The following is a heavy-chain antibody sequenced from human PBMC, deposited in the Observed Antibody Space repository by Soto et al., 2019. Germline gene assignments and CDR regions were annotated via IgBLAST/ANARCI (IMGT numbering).Heavy chain of an antibody. D-gene: IGHD2-2*01. V-gene: IGHV3-23*01. Sequence: EVQLLESGGGLVQPGGSLRLSCTASGFTFSSYAMSWVRQAPGKGLEWVSGISDSGDRTYYAGSVKGRFTISRDNSKNMVDLLMDNLRAEDTAVYYCAKGGGYCTSSGCAIDFWGQGTLVTVSS. CDR3: AKGGGYCTSSGCAIDF. CDR1: GFTFSSYA. J-gene: IGHJ4*02. CDR2: ISDSGDRT.